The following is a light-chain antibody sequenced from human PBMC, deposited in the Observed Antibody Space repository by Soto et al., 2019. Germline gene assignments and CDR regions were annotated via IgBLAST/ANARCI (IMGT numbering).Light chain of an antibody. CDR3: QVWDSSREHEDV. Sequence: SYELTHPPSVTVAPGKTATITCAGNHFGSKSVHRYHQKPGQAPVWVIYYDSDRPLGIPERFSGCNSGNTATLIIISVEAAVDADDLCQVWDSSREHEDVFGTGTKVTVL. J-gene: IGLJ1*01. CDR2: YDS. CDR1: HFGSKS. V-gene: IGLV3-21*04.